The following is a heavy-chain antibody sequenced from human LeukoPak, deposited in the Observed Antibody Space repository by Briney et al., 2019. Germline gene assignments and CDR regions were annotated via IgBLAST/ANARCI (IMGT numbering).Heavy chain of an antibody. CDR3: AKDMGHMVRGVILYYFDY. D-gene: IGHD3-10*01. CDR2: ISYDGSNK. Sequence: GGSLRLSCAASGFTFSSYGRHWVRQAPGKGLEWVAVISYDGSNKYYADSVKGRFTISRDNSKNTLYLQMNSLRAEDTAVYYCAKDMGHMVRGVILYYFDYWGQGTLVTVSS. J-gene: IGHJ4*02. V-gene: IGHV3-30*18. CDR1: GFTFSSYG.